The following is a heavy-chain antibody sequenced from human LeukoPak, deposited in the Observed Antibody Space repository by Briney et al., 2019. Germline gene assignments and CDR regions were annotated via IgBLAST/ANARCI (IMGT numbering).Heavy chain of an antibody. Sequence: GGSLRLSCAASGFTVSSNYMSWVRQAPGKGLEWVSVIYSDGSTYYADSVRGRFTISRDNSKNKLYLQMNSLRAEDTAVFYCARGGGDYYYMDVWGKGTTVTVSS. V-gene: IGHV3-66*01. J-gene: IGHJ6*03. D-gene: IGHD4-23*01. CDR2: IYSDGST. CDR1: GFTVSSNY. CDR3: ARGGGDYYYMDV.